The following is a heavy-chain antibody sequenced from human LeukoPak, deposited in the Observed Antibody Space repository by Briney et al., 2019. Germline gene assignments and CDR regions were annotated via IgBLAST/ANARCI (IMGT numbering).Heavy chain of an antibody. CDR2: IKHDGSEK. D-gene: IGHD3-3*01. CDR3: ATDRGWRTSGYYLYYFEY. J-gene: IGHJ4*02. V-gene: IGHV3-7*01. Sequence: PGGSLRLSCAASGFTFDDYAMHWVRQAPGKGLEWVASIKHDGSEKYYVDSVRGRFTISRDNTKNSLYLQMSSLRAEDTAVYYCATDRGWRTSGYYLYYFEYWGQGTLVTFSS. CDR1: GFTFDDYA.